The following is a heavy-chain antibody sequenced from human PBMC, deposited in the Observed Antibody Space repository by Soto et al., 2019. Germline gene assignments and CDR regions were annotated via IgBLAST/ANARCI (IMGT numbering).Heavy chain of an antibody. CDR2: ISGSGGST. D-gene: IGHD3-16*01. CDR3: AKDVGTSTVPPHVWTY. V-gene: IGHV3-23*01. CDR1: GFTFSSYA. J-gene: IGHJ4*02. Sequence: GGSLRLSCAASGFTFSSYAMSWVRQAPGKGLEWVSAISGSGGSTYYADSVKGRFTISRDNSKNTLYLQMNSLRAEDTAVYYCAKDVGTSTVPPHVWTYWGQGTLVTGSS.